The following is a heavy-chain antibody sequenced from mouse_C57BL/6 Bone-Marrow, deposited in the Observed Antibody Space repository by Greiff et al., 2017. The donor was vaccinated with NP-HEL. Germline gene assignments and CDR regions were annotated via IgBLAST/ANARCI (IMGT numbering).Heavy chain of an antibody. Sequence: QVQLKHPGAELVKPGASVKLSCKASGYTFTSYWMHWVKQRPGQGLEWIGMIHPNSGSTNYNEKFKSKATLTVDKSSSTAYMQLSSLTSEGSAVYYCAREKYYGPRVYWGQGTSVTVSS. CDR3: AREKYYGPRVY. V-gene: IGHV1-64*01. CDR2: IHPNSGST. CDR1: GYTFTSYW. J-gene: IGHJ4*01. D-gene: IGHD1-1*02.